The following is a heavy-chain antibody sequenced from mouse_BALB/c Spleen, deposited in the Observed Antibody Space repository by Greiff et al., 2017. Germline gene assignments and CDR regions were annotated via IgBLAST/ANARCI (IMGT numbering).Heavy chain of an antibody. CDR3: ARSYGNYEGYAMDY. D-gene: IGHD2-1*01. CDR1: GFSLTGYG. V-gene: IGHV2-6-7*01. J-gene: IGHJ4*01. CDR2: IWGDGST. Sequence: VQRVESGPGLVAPSQSLSITCTVSGFSLTGYGVNWVRQPPGKGLEWLGMIWGDGSTDYNSALKSRLSISKDNSKSQVFLKMNSLQTDDTARYYCARSYGNYEGYAMDYWGQGTSVTVSS.